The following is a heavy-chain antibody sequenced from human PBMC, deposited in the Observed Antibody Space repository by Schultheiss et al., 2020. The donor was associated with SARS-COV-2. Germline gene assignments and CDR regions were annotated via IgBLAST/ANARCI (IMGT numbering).Heavy chain of an antibody. Sequence: SETLSLTCTVSGGSISSGGYYWSWIRQHPGKGLEWIGYIYYSGSTYYNPSLKSRVTISVDTSKNQFSLKLSSVTAADTAVYYCAKGYDLAWFDPWGQGTLVTVSS. CDR2: IYYSGST. CDR3: AKGYDLAWFDP. D-gene: IGHD3-3*01. CDR1: GGSISSGGYY. J-gene: IGHJ5*02. V-gene: IGHV4-31*03.